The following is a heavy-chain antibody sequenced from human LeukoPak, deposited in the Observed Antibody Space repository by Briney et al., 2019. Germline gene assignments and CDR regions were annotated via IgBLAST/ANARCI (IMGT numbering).Heavy chain of an antibody. CDR3: ARVYYDSTGYYYRTRYYFDF. V-gene: IGHV4-59*01. CDR2: IHYSGST. D-gene: IGHD3-22*01. CDR1: GGSISSYY. Sequence: SETLSLTCTVSGGSISSYYWSWIRQPPGKGLEGIGYIHYSGSTNYNPSLKSRVTISVDTSKNQFSLKLSSVTAADTAVYYCARVYYDSTGYYYRTRYYFDFWGQGTLVTVSS. J-gene: IGHJ4*02.